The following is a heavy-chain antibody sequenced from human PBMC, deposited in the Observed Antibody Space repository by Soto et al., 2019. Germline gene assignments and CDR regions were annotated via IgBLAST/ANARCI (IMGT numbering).Heavy chain of an antibody. CDR2: ISSSSSYI. D-gene: IGHD3-22*01. Sequence: GGSLRLSCAASGFTFSSYSMNWVRQASGKGLEWVSSISSSSSYIYYADSVKGRFTISRDNAKNSLYLQMNSLRAEDTAVYYCAREKETEYYYDSSGYNYWGQGTLVTVSS. V-gene: IGHV3-21*01. CDR1: GFTFSSYS. CDR3: AREKETEYYYDSSGYNY. J-gene: IGHJ4*02.